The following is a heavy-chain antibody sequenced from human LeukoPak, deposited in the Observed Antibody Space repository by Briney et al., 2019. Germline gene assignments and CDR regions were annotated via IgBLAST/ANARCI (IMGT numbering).Heavy chain of an antibody. CDR1: GFTFTNYA. D-gene: IGHD5-18*01. CDR2: ITGTGYTT. Sequence: GGSLRLSCAASGFTFTNYAMAWVRQAPGKGLEWISVITGTGYTTYYADSVKGRFTISRDNFQSTVSLQMNSLTAEDTAVYYCAKHAHSINTAMVSYWFDPWGQGTLVTVSS. J-gene: IGHJ5*02. V-gene: IGHV3-23*01. CDR3: AKHAHSINTAMVSYWFDP.